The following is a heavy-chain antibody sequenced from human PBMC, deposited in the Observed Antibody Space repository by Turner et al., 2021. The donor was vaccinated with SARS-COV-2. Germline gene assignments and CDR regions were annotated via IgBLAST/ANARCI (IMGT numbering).Heavy chain of an antibody. J-gene: IGHJ4*02. CDR2: IRGKAYGGTT. D-gene: IGHD3-3*01. CDR3: TKGTGRVLEWLNY. CDR1: GFTFGDYA. V-gene: IGHV3-49*03. Sequence: EVQLVESGGGLVQPGRSLRLSCTASGFTFGDYAMSWFRQAPGKGLEWVGLIRGKAYGGTTEYAASAKGRFTISRDDSKSSAYLQMNSPKTEDTAVYYCTKGTGRVLEWLNYWGQGTRVTVSS.